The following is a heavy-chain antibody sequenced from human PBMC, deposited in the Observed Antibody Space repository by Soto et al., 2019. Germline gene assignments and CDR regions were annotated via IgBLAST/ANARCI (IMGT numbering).Heavy chain of an antibody. CDR1: GFSITTSGVG. V-gene: IGHV2-5*02. Sequence: QITLKESGLLLVKPTQTLTLTCTCSGFSITTSGVGVGWIRQPPGKALEWLALIYWDDDKRYSPSLKNRLTITKDTSTTQVVLAVTEIDLVDTDTYYCARTAAVGCTGLLFDRWGQGTLVTVSS. CDR2: IYWDDDK. CDR3: ARTAAVGCTGLLFDR. D-gene: IGHD1-26*01. J-gene: IGHJ4*02.